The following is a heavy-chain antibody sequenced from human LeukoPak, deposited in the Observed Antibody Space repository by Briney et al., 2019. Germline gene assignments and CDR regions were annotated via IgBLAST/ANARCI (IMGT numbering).Heavy chain of an antibody. CDR1: GYTFTNYL. CDR3: VREESGGYFDY. CDR2: ITASVDTT. D-gene: IGHD2-8*02. V-gene: IGHV1-46*01. Sequence: ASGKVSCKASGYTFTNYLLHWVRQAPGQGLEWVGRITASVDTTKYAQKFRDRVTMTRDTFTSTVYMELSSLRSEDTAVYHCVREESGGYFDYWGQGTLVTVSS. J-gene: IGHJ4*02.